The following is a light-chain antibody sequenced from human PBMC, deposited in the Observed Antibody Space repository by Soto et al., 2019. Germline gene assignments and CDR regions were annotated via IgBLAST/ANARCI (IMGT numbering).Light chain of an antibody. V-gene: IGLV2-14*01. CDR3: SSYSSSSTYV. CDR2: DVS. J-gene: IGLJ1*01. Sequence: QSVLTQPASVSGSPGQSITISCTGTSSDVGGYNYVSWYQQHPGKAPKLMIYDVSNRPSGVSNRFSGSKSGNTASLTISGLQAEDEADYYCSSYSSSSTYVFGTGTMVTFL. CDR1: SSDVGGYNY.